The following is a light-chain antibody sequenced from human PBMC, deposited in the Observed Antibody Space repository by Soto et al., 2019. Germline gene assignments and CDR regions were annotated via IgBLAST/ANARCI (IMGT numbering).Light chain of an antibody. CDR3: QQSYMDPWT. Sequence: DIQMTQSPYSLSASVGDRVTITCRASQPVTTYLSWYQQKPGKAPKLFIYAASRLESGVPSRFSGGGSGTEFTLTISSLLPEDVATYYWQQSYMDPWTCGQGTKVDIK. J-gene: IGKJ1*01. CDR1: QPVTTY. V-gene: IGKV1-39*01. CDR2: AAS.